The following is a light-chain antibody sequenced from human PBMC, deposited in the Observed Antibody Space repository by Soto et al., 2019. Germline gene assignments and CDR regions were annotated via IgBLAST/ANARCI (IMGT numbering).Light chain of an antibody. CDR3: RQSYSTPLT. V-gene: IGKV1-39*01. CDR2: TAS. J-gene: IGKJ4*01. Sequence: DIQITQSPSSLSASVGDRVTITCRASQTINSYLNWFQQKPGRAPKLLIYTASTLQSGVPSRFSGSGSGTHFSLTISSLXXXXXXXXYCRQSYSTPLTFGGGTKVX. CDR1: QTINSY.